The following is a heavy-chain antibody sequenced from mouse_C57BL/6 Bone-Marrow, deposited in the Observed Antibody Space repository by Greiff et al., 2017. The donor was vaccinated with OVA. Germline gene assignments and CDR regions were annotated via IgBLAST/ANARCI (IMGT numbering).Heavy chain of an antibody. J-gene: IGHJ2*01. Sequence: VQLKESGAELVRPGASVKLSCTASGFNIKDDYMHWVKQRPEQGLEWIGWIDPENGDTEYASKFQGKATITADTSSNTAYLQLSSLTSEDTAVYYCTMRWLMDFDYWGQGTTLTVSS. CDR3: TMRWLMDFDY. V-gene: IGHV14-4*01. D-gene: IGHD2-3*01. CDR2: IDPENGDT. CDR1: GFNIKDDY.